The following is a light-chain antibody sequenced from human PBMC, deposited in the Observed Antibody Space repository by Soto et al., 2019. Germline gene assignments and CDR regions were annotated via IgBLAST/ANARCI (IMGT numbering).Light chain of an antibody. J-gene: IGKJ1*01. CDR1: QSVDNN. V-gene: IGKV3-15*01. CDR2: GAS. CDR3: QQFYTWPQT. Sequence: ETVLTQSPATLSVSPGERATLSCRASQSVDNNLAWYQQKPGQAPRLLIYGASTRATGIPARFSGSGSGTDFTLTISSLQSGDFAVYFCQQFYTWPQTFGHETK.